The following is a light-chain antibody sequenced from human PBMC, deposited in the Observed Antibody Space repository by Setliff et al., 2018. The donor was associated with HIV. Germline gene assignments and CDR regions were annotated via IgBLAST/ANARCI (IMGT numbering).Light chain of an antibody. V-gene: IGLV2-14*01. Sequence: QSALAQPASVSGSPGQSITISCTGTSSDVGGYKYVSWYQQYPGKAAKLIIYEVTNRPSGVSNRFSVSKSGNTASLTISGLQAEDEADYYCNSFTSSSAYVLFGGGTKVTVL. CDR1: SSDVGGYKY. CDR3: NSFTSSSAYVL. CDR2: EVT. J-gene: IGLJ2*01.